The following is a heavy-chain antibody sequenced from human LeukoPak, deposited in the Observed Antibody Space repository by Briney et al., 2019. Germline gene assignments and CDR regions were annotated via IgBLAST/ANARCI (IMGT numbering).Heavy chain of an antibody. CDR3: ARDFSYYDSSGFFDY. CDR1: GYTFTSYG. Sequence: VASVKASCKASGYTFTSYGISWVRQAPGQGLEWMGWISAYNGNTNYAQKLRGGVTMTTDTSTSTAYMELRSLRSDDTAVYYCARDFSYYDSSGFFDYWGQGTLVTVSS. J-gene: IGHJ4*02. CDR2: ISAYNGNT. V-gene: IGHV1-18*01. D-gene: IGHD3-22*01.